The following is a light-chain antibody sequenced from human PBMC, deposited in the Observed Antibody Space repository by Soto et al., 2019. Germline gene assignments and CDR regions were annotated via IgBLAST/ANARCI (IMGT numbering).Light chain of an antibody. V-gene: IGKV3-15*01. CDR2: GAS. Sequence: EIVMTQSPATLSVSPGERATLSCRASQSVGSNLAWYQQKPGQAPRILIYGASTRATGIPARFSGSGSGTKFTLTISSLQSEDFAVYYCQQYNNWPPEGTFGQGTKVDIK. CDR1: QSVGSN. CDR3: QQYNNWPPEGT. J-gene: IGKJ1*01.